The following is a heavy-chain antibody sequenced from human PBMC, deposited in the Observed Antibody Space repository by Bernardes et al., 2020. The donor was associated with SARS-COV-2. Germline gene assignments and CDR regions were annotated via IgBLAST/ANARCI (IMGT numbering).Heavy chain of an antibody. Sequence: ASVKVSCKASGYTFSDYYMHWVRQAPGQGLEWMGWINPNSGVTNYAQKFQGRITMTRDTSISTAYMDLGRLRSDDTAVYFCARVPIYDTLRLDYWGQGTLVTVSS. CDR3: ARVPIYDTLRLDY. CDR2: INPNSGVT. D-gene: IGHD3-22*01. V-gene: IGHV1-2*02. J-gene: IGHJ4*02. CDR1: GYTFSDYY.